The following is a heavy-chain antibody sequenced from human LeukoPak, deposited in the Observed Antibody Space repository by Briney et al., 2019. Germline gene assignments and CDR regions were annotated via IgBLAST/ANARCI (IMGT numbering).Heavy chain of an antibody. CDR1: GFTFSSYG. J-gene: IGHJ6*03. V-gene: IGHV3-30*02. CDR3: AKDMRFSRYYYMDV. CDR2: IRYDGSNK. D-gene: IGHD3-3*01. Sequence: GGSLRLSCAASGFTFSSYGMHWVRQAPGKGLEWVAFIRYDGSNKYYADSVKGRFTISRDNSKNTLYLQMNSLRAEDTAVYYCAKDMRFSRYYYMDVWGKGTTVTVSS.